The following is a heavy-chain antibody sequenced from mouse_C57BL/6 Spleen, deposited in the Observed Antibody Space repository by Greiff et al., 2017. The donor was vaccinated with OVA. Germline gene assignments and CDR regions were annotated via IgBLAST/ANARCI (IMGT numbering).Heavy chain of an antibody. CDR2: ISSGGSYT. CDR1: GFTFSSYG. V-gene: IGHV5-6*02. CDR3: ARPSNYAYYFDY. D-gene: IGHD2-5*01. J-gene: IGHJ2*01. Sequence: EVMLVESGGDLVKPGGSLKLSCAASGFTFSSYGMSWVRQTPDKRLEWVATISSGGSYTYYPDSVKGRFTISRDNAKNTLYLQMSSLKSEDTAMYYCARPSNYAYYFDYWGQGTTLTVSS.